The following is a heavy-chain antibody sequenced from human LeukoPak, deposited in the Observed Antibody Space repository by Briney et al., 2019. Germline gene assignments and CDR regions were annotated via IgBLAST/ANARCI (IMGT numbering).Heavy chain of an antibody. V-gene: IGHV5-51*01. CDR1: GYSFTTYW. J-gene: IGHJ5*02. Sequence: GESLKISCKVSGYSFTTYWIARVRQMPGQGLEWMGIIYPGDSDTRYSPSFQGQVTISADKSITTAYLQWSSLKASDTAMYYCARLAMESGDGYDYRWFDPWGQGTLVTVSS. D-gene: IGHD5-24*01. CDR2: IYPGDSDT. CDR3: ARLAMESGDGYDYRWFDP.